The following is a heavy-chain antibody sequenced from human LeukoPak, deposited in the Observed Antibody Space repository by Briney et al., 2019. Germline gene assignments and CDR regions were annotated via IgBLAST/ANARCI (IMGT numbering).Heavy chain of an antibody. D-gene: IGHD6-19*01. V-gene: IGHV4-39*07. CDR2: IYYST. Sequence: SETLSLTCTVSGGSVGSSNYYWGWLRQPPGKGLEWIGSIYYSTYFNPSLKSRVTISIDTSKNQFSLKLSSVTAADTAVYYCARDGGIAVAGAVRGPSDSWGQGTLVTVSS. CDR3: ARDGGIAVAGAVRGPSDS. J-gene: IGHJ4*02. CDR1: GGSVGSSNYY.